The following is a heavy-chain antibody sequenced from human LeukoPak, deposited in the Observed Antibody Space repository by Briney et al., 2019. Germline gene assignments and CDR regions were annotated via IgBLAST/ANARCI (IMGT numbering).Heavy chain of an antibody. Sequence: PSETLSLTCTVSGGSISNYYWSWIRQPPGKGLECIGYIYYSGSTNYNPSLKSRVTISVETSNNHFSLKLSSGTAADTAVYFCARTTFYYGSGSYFYFDYWGQGTLVTVSS. D-gene: IGHD3-10*01. J-gene: IGHJ4*02. CDR1: GGSISNYY. CDR3: ARTTFYYGSGSYFYFDY. CDR2: IYYSGST. V-gene: IGHV4-59*01.